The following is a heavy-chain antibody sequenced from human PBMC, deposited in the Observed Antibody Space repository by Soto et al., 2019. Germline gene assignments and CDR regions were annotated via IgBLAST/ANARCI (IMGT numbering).Heavy chain of an antibody. Sequence: ASVKVSCKTSGYTFTNYRIHWVRQAPGQRLEWMGIINPSGGGTIYAQKIQGRITMTRDTSTTTVYMEVSSLRSDDTAVYYCATRSPAFDYWGQGTLVTVSS. CDR2: INPSGGGT. CDR1: GYTFTNYR. J-gene: IGHJ4*02. V-gene: IGHV1-46*01. CDR3: ATRSPAFDY.